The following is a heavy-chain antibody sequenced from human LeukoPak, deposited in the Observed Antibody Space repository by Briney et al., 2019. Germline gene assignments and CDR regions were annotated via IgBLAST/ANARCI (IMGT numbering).Heavy chain of an antibody. CDR3: ARHLGTYSDH. D-gene: IGHD7-27*01. CDR1: GFTFSSYW. J-gene: IGHJ4*02. V-gene: IGHV3-74*01. Sequence: AGGSLRLSCAASGFTFSSYWMHWVRQAPGKGLVWVSRINSDGSLTRYADSVKGRFTISRDNAKNTLYLQVNSLRADDTAVYYCARHLGTYSDHWGQGTLVTVSS. CDR2: INSDGSLT.